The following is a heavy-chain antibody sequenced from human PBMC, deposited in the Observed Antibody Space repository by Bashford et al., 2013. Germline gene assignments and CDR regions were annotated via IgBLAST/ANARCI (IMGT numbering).Heavy chain of an antibody. CDR3: VHRQGTRDGYS. J-gene: IGHJ4*02. D-gene: IGHD5-24*01. CDR2: IYWDDDE. V-gene: IGHV2-5*02. CDR1: GFSLSTSGVA. Sequence: SGPTLVKPTQTLTLTCTFSGFSLSTSGVAVGWIRQPPGQALEWLALIYWDDDERYRPSLEDRLSITKDTSRNQVVLTMSNMEPIDTGTYYCVHRQGTRDGYSWGQGTLVTVSS.